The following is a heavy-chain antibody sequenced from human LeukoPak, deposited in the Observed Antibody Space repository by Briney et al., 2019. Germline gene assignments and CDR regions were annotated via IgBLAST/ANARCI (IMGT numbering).Heavy chain of an antibody. J-gene: IGHJ6*02. D-gene: IGHD6-13*01. CDR3: ASGSSIAAAGPGGYYYGMDV. Sequence: SVKVSCKASGGTFSSYAISWARRAPGQGLEWMGRIIPILGIANYAQKFQGRVTINADKSTSTAYMEMSTLRSEDTAVYYCASGSSIAAAGPGGYYYGMDVWGQGTTVTVSS. V-gene: IGHV1-69*04. CDR1: GGTFSSYA. CDR2: IIPILGIA.